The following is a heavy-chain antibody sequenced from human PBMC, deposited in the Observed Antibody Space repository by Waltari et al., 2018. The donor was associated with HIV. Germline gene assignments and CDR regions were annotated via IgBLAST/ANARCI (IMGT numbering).Heavy chain of an antibody. Sequence: QVQLQESGPGLVKPSQTLSLTCTVSGGSISRGTYYWSWIRQPAGKGLEWIGRIYTSGSTNYNPSLKSRLTISVDTSKNQFSLKLSSVTAADTAVYYCARTRIPSSGWYVDYWGQGTLVTVSS. J-gene: IGHJ4*02. D-gene: IGHD6-19*01. CDR3: ARTRIPSSGWYVDY. V-gene: IGHV4-61*02. CDR2: IYTSGST. CDR1: GGSISRGTYY.